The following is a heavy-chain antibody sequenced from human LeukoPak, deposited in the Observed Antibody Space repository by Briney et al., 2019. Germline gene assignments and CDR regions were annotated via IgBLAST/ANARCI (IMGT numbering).Heavy chain of an antibody. CDR3: ATVGLSSGWYRFDY. V-gene: IGHV1-24*01. CDR1: TYMFTNLS. CDR2: FDPEDGNP. Sequence: ASVKVSCTVSTYMFTNLSLRWVRQPPGKGLEWMGGFDPEDGNPIYSQNFQGRVTVTKDTSKHTTYIELSSLRSDDTAIYYCATVGLSSGWYRFDYWGQGTLVTVAS. D-gene: IGHD6-19*01. J-gene: IGHJ4*02.